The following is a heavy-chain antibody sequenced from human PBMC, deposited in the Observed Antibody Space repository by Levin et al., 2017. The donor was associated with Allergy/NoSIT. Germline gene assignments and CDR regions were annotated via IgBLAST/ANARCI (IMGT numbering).Heavy chain of an antibody. Sequence: GSLRLSCAVSGGSISSSNWWSWVRQPPGKGLEWIGEIYHSGSTNYNPSLKSRVTISVDKSKNQFSLKLSSVTAADTAVYYCARGGSSSSGYYYYYMDVWGKGTTVTVSS. CDR3: ARGGSSSSGYYYYYMDV. V-gene: IGHV4-4*02. CDR1: GGSISSSNW. CDR2: IYHSGST. D-gene: IGHD6-13*01. J-gene: IGHJ6*03.